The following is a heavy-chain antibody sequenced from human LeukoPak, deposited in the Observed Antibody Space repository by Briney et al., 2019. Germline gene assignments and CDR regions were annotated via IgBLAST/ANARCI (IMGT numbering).Heavy chain of an antibody. CDR3: AKPLESDYGVFSVGHYFDY. J-gene: IGHJ4*02. Sequence: GGSLRLSCAASGFTFSSYGMHWVRQAPGKGLEWVAVISYDGSNKYYADSVKGRFTISGDNSKNTLYLQMNSLRAEDTAVYYCAKPLESDYGVFSVGHYFDYWGQGTLVTVSS. V-gene: IGHV3-30*18. D-gene: IGHD4-17*01. CDR2: ISYDGSNK. CDR1: GFTFSSYG.